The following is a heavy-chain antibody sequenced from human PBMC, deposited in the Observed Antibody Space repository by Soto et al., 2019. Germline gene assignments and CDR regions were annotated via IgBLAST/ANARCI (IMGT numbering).Heavy chain of an antibody. Sequence: VGSLRLSCAASGFTFSNSWMSWVRQAPGKGLEWVANIKEDGSEKAYVDPVTGRFTITRDNAKNSLYLQMNNMRAEDTAVYFCTRKRFGMDVWGQGTTVTVSS. CDR3: TRKRFGMDV. J-gene: IGHJ6*02. CDR2: IKEDGSEK. CDR1: GFTFSNSW. V-gene: IGHV3-7*03.